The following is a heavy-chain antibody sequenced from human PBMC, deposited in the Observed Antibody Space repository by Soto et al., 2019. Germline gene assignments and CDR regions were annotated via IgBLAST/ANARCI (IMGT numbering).Heavy chain of an antibody. CDR2: ISYDGSNK. CDR1: GFTFSSYA. CDR3: ARDGGGWQLVNWFDP. Sequence: LRLSCAASGFTFSSYAMHWVRQAPGKGLEWVAVISYDGSNKYYADSVKGRFTISRDNSKNTLYLQMNSLRAEDTAVYYCARDGGGWQLVNWFDPWGQGTLVTVSS. D-gene: IGHD6-6*01. V-gene: IGHV3-30-3*01. J-gene: IGHJ5*02.